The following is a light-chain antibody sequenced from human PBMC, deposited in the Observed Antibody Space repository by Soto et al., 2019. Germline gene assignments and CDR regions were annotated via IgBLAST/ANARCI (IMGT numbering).Light chain of an antibody. CDR1: SSDVGGYNY. J-gene: IGLJ1*01. V-gene: IGLV2-8*01. CDR3: SSYAGSSNV. Sequence: SALTQPPSASGSPGQSVAISCTGTSSDVGGYNYVSWYQQHPGKAPTLMIYEVNKRPSGFPDRFSGSKSGNTASLTVSGLQAEDEADYYCSSYAGSSNVFGTGTKVTVL. CDR2: EVN.